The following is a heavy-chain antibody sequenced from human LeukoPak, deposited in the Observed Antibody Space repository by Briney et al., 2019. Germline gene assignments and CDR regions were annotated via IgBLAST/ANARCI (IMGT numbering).Heavy chain of an antibody. V-gene: IGHV4-4*07. CDR1: GGSISSYY. CDR3: AREGGDPRWLDP. D-gene: IGHD6-25*01. CDR2: INTSGST. Sequence: SETLSLTCTVSGGSISSYYWTWIRQSAGKGLEWIGRINTSGSTDYNPSLRSRVTMSVNTSKNQFTLNLTSVTAADTAVYSCAREGGDPRWLDPWGQGTLVTVSS. J-gene: IGHJ5*02.